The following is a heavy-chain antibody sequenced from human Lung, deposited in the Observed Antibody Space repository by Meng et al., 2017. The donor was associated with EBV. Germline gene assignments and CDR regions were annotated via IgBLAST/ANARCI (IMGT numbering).Heavy chain of an antibody. D-gene: IGHD3-16*01. CDR2: IDYGGIST. J-gene: IGHJ4*02. V-gene: IGHV3-21*01. CDR1: GFIFNNYR. CDR3: VREEYDPRDF. Sequence: EVXLVESGGXLVEPGGXLRLSCAASGFIFNNYRMNWVRQAPGKGLEWVSVIDYGGISTYYADSVKGRFTISRDNAKNSVSLQMNNLRAEDTAVYYCVREEYDPRDFWGQGTLVTVSS.